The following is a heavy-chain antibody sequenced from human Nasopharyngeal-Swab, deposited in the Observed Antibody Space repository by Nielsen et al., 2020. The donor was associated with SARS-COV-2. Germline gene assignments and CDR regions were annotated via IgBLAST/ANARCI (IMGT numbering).Heavy chain of an antibody. Sequence: GGSLRLSCAASGFTFSSYSMNWVRQAPGKGLEWVSSISSSSSYIYYADSVKGRFTISRDNAKNSLYLQMNSLRAEDTAVYYCARDGHMITFGKVVGYWGQGTLVTVSS. CDR1: GFTFSSYS. V-gene: IGHV3-21*01. J-gene: IGHJ4*02. CDR3: ARDGHMITFGKVVGY. D-gene: IGHD3-16*01. CDR2: ISSSSSYI.